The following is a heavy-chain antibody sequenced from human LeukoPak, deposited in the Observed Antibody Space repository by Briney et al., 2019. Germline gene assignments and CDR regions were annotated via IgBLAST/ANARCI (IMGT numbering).Heavy chain of an antibody. CDR2: IDHTGST. J-gene: IGHJ6*03. CDR3: ARETSQKGAHYMDV. V-gene: IGHV4-59*01. Sequence: KPSETLSLICSVSDDSISIYYWSWIRQPPGKGLEWIGYIDHTGSTNYNPSLNSRVTISRDTSKNHFSLELSSVTAADTAVYYCARETSQKGAHYMDVWGKGTTVTISS. CDR1: DDSISIYY. D-gene: IGHD3-16*01.